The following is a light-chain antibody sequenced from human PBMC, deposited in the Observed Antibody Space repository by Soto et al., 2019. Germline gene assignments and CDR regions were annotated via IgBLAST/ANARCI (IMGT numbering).Light chain of an antibody. V-gene: IGLV2-14*01. Sequence: QSVLTQPASVSGSPGQSITISCTGTSSDVGGYNYVSWYQQHPGKAPKLMIYEVSNRPSGVSNRFSGSKSGNTASLTISGVQAEDEADYYCSSYTTSSTHWVFGGGTKVTVL. J-gene: IGLJ3*02. CDR3: SSYTTSSTHWV. CDR1: SSDVGGYNY. CDR2: EVS.